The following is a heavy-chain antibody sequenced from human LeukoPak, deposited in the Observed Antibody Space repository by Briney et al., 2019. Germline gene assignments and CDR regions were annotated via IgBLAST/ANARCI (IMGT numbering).Heavy chain of an antibody. CDR2: ISISSSSV. V-gene: IGHV3-48*04. Sequence: GGSLRLSFAASGFTFSSHAMNWVRQAPGKGLEWVSYISISSSSVYYADSVKGRFSISRDNAKNSLYLQMNSLRAEDTAVYYCARPSGSYYYDAFDIWGQGTMVTVSS. CDR3: ARPSGSYYYDAFDI. CDR1: GFTFSSHA. J-gene: IGHJ3*02. D-gene: IGHD1-26*01.